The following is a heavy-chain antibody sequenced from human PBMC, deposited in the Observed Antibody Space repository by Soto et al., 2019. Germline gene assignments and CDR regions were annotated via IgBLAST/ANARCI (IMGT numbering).Heavy chain of an antibody. J-gene: IGHJ6*02. CDR2: ISYDGSNK. Sequence: GGSLRLSCAASGFTFSSYAMHWVRQAPGKGLEWVAVISYDGSNKYYADSVKGRFTISRDNSKNTLYLQMNSLRAEDTAVYYRARELVVRGTTNRNYYYYYGMDVWGQGTTVTVSS. V-gene: IGHV3-30-3*01. CDR1: GFTFSSYA. D-gene: IGHD3-10*01. CDR3: ARELVVRGTTNRNYYYYYGMDV.